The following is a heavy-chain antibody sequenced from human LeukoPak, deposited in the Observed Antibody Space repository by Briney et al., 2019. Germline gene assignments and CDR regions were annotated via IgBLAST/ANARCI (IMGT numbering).Heavy chain of an antibody. V-gene: IGHV3-13*01. Sequence: PGGSLRLSCAASGFTFSSYDMHWVRQATGKGLEWVSAIGTAGDTYYPGSVTGRFTISRENAKNSLYLQMNSLRAGDTAVYYCARGNGGSYFERGTGFDYWGQGTLVTVSS. CDR2: IGTAGDT. J-gene: IGHJ4*02. CDR3: ARGNGGSYFERGTGFDY. D-gene: IGHD1-26*01. CDR1: GFTFSSYD.